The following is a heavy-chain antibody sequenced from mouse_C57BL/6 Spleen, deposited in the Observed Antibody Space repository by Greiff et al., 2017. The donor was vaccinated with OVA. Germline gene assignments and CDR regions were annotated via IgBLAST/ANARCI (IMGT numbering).Heavy chain of an antibody. D-gene: IGHD1-1*01. V-gene: IGHV1-22*01. J-gene: IGHJ3*01. CDR3: AIGTTAVATGFAY. Sequence: VQLQQSGPELVKPGASVKMSCKASGYTFTDYNMHWVKQSHGKSLEWIGYINPNNGGTSYNQKFKGKATLTVNKSSSTAYMELRSLTSEDSAVYYCAIGTTAVATGFAYWGQGTLVTVSA. CDR1: GYTFTDYN. CDR2: INPNNGGT.